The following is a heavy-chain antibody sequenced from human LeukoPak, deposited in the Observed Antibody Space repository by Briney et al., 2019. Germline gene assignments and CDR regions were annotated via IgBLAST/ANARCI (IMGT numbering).Heavy chain of an antibody. CDR1: GGSISSGDYY. D-gene: IGHD6-19*01. V-gene: IGHV4-30-4*01. J-gene: IGHJ4*02. Sequence: PSETLSLTCTVSGGSISSGDYYWSWIRQPPGKGLEWIGYIYYGGSTYYNPSLKSRVTISVDTSKNQFSLKLSSVTAADTAVYYCARYEQWLAFDYWGQGTQVTVSS. CDR2: IYYGGST. CDR3: ARYEQWLAFDY.